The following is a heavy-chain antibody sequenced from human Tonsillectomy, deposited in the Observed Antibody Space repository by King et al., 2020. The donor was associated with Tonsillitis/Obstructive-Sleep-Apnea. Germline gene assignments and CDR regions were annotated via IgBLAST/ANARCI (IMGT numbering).Heavy chain of an antibody. CDR3: ARRRRGPGDYYYYMDV. V-gene: IGHV5-10-1*01. J-gene: IGHJ6*03. CDR1: GYGFTIYW. CDR2: IDPSDSYT. Sequence: QLVQSGAEVKKPGESLRISCKGSGYGFTIYWITWVRQMPGKGLEWMGRIDPSDSYTNYSPSFQGHVTISADKSISTAYLQGRSLKASDTAMYYCARRRRGPGDYYYYMDVWGKGTAVTVSS. D-gene: IGHD2-2*01.